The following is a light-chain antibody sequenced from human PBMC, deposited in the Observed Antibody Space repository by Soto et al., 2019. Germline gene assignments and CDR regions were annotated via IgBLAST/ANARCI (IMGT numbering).Light chain of an antibody. Sequence: QSALTQPASVSGSPGQSITISCTGTSSDVGSYNLVSWYQQHPGEAPKLIISEVNMRPSGVPDRFSASKSGNTASLTVSGLQAEDEAHYYCTSYSGTNKLLFGGGTKVTVL. CDR1: SSDVGSYNL. CDR2: EVN. CDR3: TSYSGTNKLL. V-gene: IGLV2-14*02. J-gene: IGLJ2*01.